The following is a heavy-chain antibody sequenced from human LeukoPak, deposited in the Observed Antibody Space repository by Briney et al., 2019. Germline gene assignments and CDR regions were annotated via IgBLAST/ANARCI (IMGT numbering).Heavy chain of an antibody. Sequence: GGSLRLSCAASGFTFSSYGMHWVRQAPGKGLEWVSSISSSSSYIYYADSVKGRFTISRDNAKNSLYLQMNSLRAEDTAVYYCARDSGYDSRGSLGYWGQGTLVTVSS. D-gene: IGHD3-22*01. CDR3: ARDSGYDSRGSLGY. V-gene: IGHV3-21*01. CDR1: GFTFSSYG. J-gene: IGHJ4*02. CDR2: ISSSSSYI.